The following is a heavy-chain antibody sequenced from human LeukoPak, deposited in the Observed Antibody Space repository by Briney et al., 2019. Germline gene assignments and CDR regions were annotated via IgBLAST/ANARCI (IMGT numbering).Heavy chain of an antibody. D-gene: IGHD1-26*01. Sequence: SETLSLTCAVYGGSFSGYYWSWIRQPPGKGLEWIGEINHSGSTNYNPSLKSRVTISVDTSKNQFSLKLSSVTAADTAVYYCARESPIIVYYYGMDVWGQGTTVTVSS. J-gene: IGHJ6*02. CDR1: GGSFSGYY. V-gene: IGHV4-34*01. CDR2: INHSGST. CDR3: ARESPIIVYYYGMDV.